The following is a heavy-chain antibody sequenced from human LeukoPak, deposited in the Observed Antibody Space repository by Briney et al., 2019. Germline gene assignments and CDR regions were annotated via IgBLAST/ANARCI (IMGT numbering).Heavy chain of an antibody. CDR3: ARRAYCGGDCYSGSYYYYGVDV. D-gene: IGHD2-21*02. V-gene: IGHV3-21*01. Sequence: GGSLRLSCAASGFTFSTYSMNWVRQAPGKGLEWVSSISSSSDYIYYADSVKGRFTISRDNAKNSLYLQMNSLRAEDTAVYYCARRAYCGGDCYSGSYYYYGVDVWGQGTTVSVSS. J-gene: IGHJ6*02. CDR1: GFTFSTYS. CDR2: ISSSSDYI.